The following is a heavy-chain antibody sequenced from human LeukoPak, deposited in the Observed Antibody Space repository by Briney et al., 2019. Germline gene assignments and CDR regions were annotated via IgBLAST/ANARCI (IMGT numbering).Heavy chain of an antibody. Sequence: ASVKVSCKASGGTFSSYAISWVRQAPGQGHEWMGGIIPIFGTANYAQKFQGRVTITADESTSTAYMELSSLRSEDTAVYYCAREGYSSSSTPLDYWGQGTLVTVSS. CDR2: IIPIFGTA. CDR3: AREGYSSSSTPLDY. V-gene: IGHV1-69*13. D-gene: IGHD6-6*01. CDR1: GGTFSSYA. J-gene: IGHJ4*02.